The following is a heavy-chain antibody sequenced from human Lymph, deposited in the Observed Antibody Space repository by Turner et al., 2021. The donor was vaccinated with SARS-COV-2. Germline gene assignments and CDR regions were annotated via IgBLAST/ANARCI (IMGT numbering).Heavy chain of an antibody. J-gene: IGHJ2*01. D-gene: IGHD3-22*01. CDR2: ISSSGGTI. Sequence: EVQLVASGGGLVQPGGSLRLSCAASGFTFRSYEMTWVRQAPGKGLEWISYISSSGGTIYYADSLKGRFTISRDNAKNSLYLQMNSLRAEDTAVYYCARDQYYDSSGYYFFRASYFDLWGRGTLVTVSS. CDR3: ARDQYYDSSGYYFFRASYFDL. V-gene: IGHV3-48*03. CDR1: GFTFRSYE.